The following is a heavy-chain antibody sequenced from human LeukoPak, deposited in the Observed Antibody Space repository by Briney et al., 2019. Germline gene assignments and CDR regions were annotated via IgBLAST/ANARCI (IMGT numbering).Heavy chain of an antibody. D-gene: IGHD4-17*01. CDR3: ARGPATVTASYYYYGMDV. V-gene: IGHV3-13*01. CDR1: GFTFSNYD. J-gene: IGHJ6*02. CDR2: IGTAGDT. Sequence: GGSLRLSCAASGFTFSNYDMHWLRHATGKGLEWVSAIGTAGDTYYPGSVKGRFTISREYAKDSLYPQMNSLRAGDTAVYYCARGPATVTASYYYYGMDVWGQGTTVTVSS.